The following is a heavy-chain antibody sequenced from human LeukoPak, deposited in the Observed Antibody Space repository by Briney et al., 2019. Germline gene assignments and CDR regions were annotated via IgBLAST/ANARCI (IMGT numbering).Heavy chain of an antibody. J-gene: IGHJ2*01. CDR2: ISGDGGST. CDR1: GFTFAGYA. D-gene: IGHD6-19*01. CDR3: ARVGAVAGIIFWYFDL. V-gene: IGHV3-43*02. Sequence: LTGGSLRLSCAASGFTFAGYAMHWVRQPPGKGLEWVSLISGDGGSTYYADSVKGRFTISRDNSKNSLYLQMNSLRTEDTALYYCARVGAVAGIIFWYFDLWGRGTLVTVSS.